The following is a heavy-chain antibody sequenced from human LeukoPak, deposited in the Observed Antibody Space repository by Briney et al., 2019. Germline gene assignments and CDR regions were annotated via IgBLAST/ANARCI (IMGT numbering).Heavy chain of an antibody. CDR3: ARGPHNRNYYGSGSYGR. Sequence: PSETLSLTCAVYGGSFSGYYWGWIRQPPGKGLEWIGEINHSGSTNYNPSLKSRVTISVDTSKNQFSLKLSSVTAADTAVYYCARGPHNRNYYGSGSYGRWGQGTLVTVSS. CDR2: INHSGST. CDR1: GGSFSGYY. V-gene: IGHV4-34*01. D-gene: IGHD3-10*01. J-gene: IGHJ4*02.